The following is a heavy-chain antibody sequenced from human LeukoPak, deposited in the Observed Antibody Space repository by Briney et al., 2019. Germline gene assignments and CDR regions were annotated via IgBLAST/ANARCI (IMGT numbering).Heavy chain of an antibody. CDR2: ISGSGDNT. CDR3: ARGPYSSSYYYFDY. CDR1: GFTFSNYA. V-gene: IGHV3-23*01. Sequence: GGSLRLSCAASGFTFSNYAMSWVRQAPGKGLEWVSDISGSGDNTYYADSVKGRFTISRDNSKDTLYLQLNSLRAEDTAVYYCARGPYSSSYYYFDYWGQGTLVTVSS. J-gene: IGHJ4*02. D-gene: IGHD6-13*01.